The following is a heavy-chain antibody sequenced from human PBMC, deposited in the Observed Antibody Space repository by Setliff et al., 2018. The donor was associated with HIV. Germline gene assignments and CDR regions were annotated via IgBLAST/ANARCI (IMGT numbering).Heavy chain of an antibody. CDR1: EYTFTDYF. Sequence: ASVKVSCKGSEYTFTDYFIHWVRQAPGQGFEWMGWVDPRSGGTNSAPKFQGRVTMTRDPSISTAFLYLNRLISDATALYYCVRDPPRAHAFDIWGQGTMVTVSS. CDR2: VDPRSGGT. V-gene: IGHV1-2*02. J-gene: IGHJ3*02. CDR3: VRDPPRAHAFDI.